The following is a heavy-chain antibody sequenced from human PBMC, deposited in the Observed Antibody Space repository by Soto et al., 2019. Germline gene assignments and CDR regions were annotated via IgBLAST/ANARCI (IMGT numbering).Heavy chain of an antibody. CDR3: AYGESYEGYFDS. D-gene: IGHD1-26*01. J-gene: IGHJ4*02. CDR2: IYYIGNT. V-gene: IGHV4-59*01. Sequence: SETLSLNCSVPVGSISSYYWSWIRQPPGKGLEWIGYIYYIGNTNYNPSLKSRVTISVDTSKTHFSLKLSSVTAADTAVYYCAYGESYEGYFDSWGQGALVTVSS. CDR1: VGSISSYY.